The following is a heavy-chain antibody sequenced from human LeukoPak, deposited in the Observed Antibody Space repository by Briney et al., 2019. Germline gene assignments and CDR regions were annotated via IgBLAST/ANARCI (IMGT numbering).Heavy chain of an antibody. D-gene: IGHD3-16*01. CDR2: INPNSGGT. CDR3: ARGAPLAITFGGVTAN. Sequence: ASVKVSCKASGYTFTGYYMHWVRQAPGQGLEWMGWINPNSGGTNYAQKFQGRVTMTRDTSISTAYMELSRLRSDDTAVYYCARGAPLAITFGGVTANRGQGTLVTVSS. V-gene: IGHV1-2*02. CDR1: GYTFTGYY. J-gene: IGHJ4*02.